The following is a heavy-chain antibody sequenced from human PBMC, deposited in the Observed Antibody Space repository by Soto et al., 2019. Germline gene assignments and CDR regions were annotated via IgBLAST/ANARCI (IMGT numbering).Heavy chain of an antibody. J-gene: IGHJ6*02. CDR3: ARAMVRGVIPYYYGMDV. D-gene: IGHD3-10*01. Sequence: QVQLQESGPGLVKPSQTLSLTCTVSGGSISSGGYYWSWIRQHPGKGLEWIGYIYYSGSTYYNPSPKSRVTISVDTSKNQFSLKLSSVTAADTAVYYCARAMVRGVIPYYYGMDVWGQGTTVTVSS. V-gene: IGHV4-31*03. CDR1: GGSISSGGYY. CDR2: IYYSGST.